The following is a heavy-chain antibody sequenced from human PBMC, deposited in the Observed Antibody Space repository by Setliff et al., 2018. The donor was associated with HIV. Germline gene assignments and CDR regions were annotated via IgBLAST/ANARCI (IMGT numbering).Heavy chain of an antibody. CDR2: TNSDGSST. CDR3: ARDPKSWGSSYYYYMDV. J-gene: IGHJ6*03. CDR1: GFIFSNYW. V-gene: IGHV3-74*01. D-gene: IGHD3-16*01. Sequence: GGSLRLSCAASGFIFSNYWMSWVRQAPGKGLVWVSRTNSDGSSTKYADSVKGRFTISRDNAENTLYLQMNSLRAEDTAVYYCARDPKSWGSSYYYYMDVWGKGTTVTVSS.